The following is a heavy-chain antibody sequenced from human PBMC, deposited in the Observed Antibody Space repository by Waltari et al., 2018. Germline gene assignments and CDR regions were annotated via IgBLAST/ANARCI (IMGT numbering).Heavy chain of an antibody. D-gene: IGHD4-4*01. V-gene: IGHV2-5*01. Sequence: QITLKESGPTLVKPTQTLTLTCTFSGFSLSTSGAGVGWIRQPPAKPLEWLALIYWNDEKRYSPSLKSRLTITKDTSKNQVVLTMTNMDPVDTATYYCAHILLDYSNYPAFYYYYYYMDVWGKGTTVTISS. CDR3: AHILLDYSNYPAFYYYYYYMDV. CDR2: IYWNDEK. CDR1: GFSLSTSGAG. J-gene: IGHJ6*03.